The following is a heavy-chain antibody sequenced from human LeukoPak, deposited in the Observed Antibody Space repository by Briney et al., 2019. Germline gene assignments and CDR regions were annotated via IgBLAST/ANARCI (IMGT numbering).Heavy chain of an antibody. V-gene: IGHV4-34*12. D-gene: IGHD3-9*01. Sequence: PSETLSLTCAVYGGSFSGHYWSWIRQPPGKGLEWIGSIFYSGSTHYNPSLKSRVTISVDTSKNQFSLKLSSVTAADTAVYYCARHFDRTNFDYWGQGTLVTVSS. CDR2: IFYSGST. J-gene: IGHJ4*02. CDR3: ARHFDRTNFDY. CDR1: GGSFSGHY.